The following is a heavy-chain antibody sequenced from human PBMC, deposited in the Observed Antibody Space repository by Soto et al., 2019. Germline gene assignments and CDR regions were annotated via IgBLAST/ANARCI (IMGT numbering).Heavy chain of an antibody. V-gene: IGHV1-69*13. D-gene: IGHD5-12*01. CDR1: GGTLNNYA. CDR2: ILPVSAPP. Sequence: ASVKVSCKASGGTLNNYAINWVRQAPGQGLEWMGGILPVSAPPDYAQKFQGRVSITADESTSTAYMELSSLRSEDTAVYYCAGLNVDRDYWGQGTLVTVSS. J-gene: IGHJ4*02. CDR3: AGLNVDRDY.